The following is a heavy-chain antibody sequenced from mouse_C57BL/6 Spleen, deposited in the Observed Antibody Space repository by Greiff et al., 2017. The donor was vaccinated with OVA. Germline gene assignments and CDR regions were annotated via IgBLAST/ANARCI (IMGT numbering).Heavy chain of an antibody. CDR1: GYTFTTYP. Sequence: VKLMESGAELVKPGASVKMSCKASGYTFTTYPIEWMKQNHGKSLEWIGNFHPYNDDTKYNEKFKGKATLTVEKSSSTVYLELSRLTSDDSAVYYCARKDYGNYGDWFAYWGQGTLVTVSA. CDR3: ARKDYGNYGDWFAY. V-gene: IGHV1-47*01. D-gene: IGHD2-1*01. J-gene: IGHJ3*01. CDR2: FHPYNDDT.